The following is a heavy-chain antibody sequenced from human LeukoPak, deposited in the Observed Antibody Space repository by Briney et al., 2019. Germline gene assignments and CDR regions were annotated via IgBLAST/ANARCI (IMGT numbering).Heavy chain of an antibody. D-gene: IGHD3-10*01. V-gene: IGHV3-11*01. Sequence: NPGGSLRLSCAATGFRFSDYYMSWIRQAPGKGLEWVAYISSTGNSIFYADSVKGRFTISRDHAKNSLSLQLNSLRAEDTAVYYCAKGGIRYGYWFDHWGQGTLVTVSS. CDR1: GFRFSDYY. J-gene: IGHJ5*02. CDR3: AKGGIRYGYWFDH. CDR2: ISSTGNSI.